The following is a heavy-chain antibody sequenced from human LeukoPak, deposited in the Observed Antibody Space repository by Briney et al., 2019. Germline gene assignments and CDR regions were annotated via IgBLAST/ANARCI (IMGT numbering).Heavy chain of an antibody. CDR1: GFTFSSYA. D-gene: IGHD3-16*01. J-gene: IGHJ4*02. V-gene: IGHV3-23*01. Sequence: GGSLRLSCVASGFTFSSYAMTWVRQAPGKGLEWVSGISADSSTYYADSVKGRFTISRDNSKNTLYLQMNSLRAEDTAVYYCAKGGWGTVLDYWGQGTLVTVSP. CDR2: ISADSST. CDR3: AKGGWGTVLDY.